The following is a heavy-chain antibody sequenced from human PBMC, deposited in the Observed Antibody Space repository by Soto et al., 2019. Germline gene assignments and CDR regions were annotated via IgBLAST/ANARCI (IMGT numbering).Heavy chain of an antibody. V-gene: IGHV1-69*04. D-gene: IGHD2-15*01. Sequence: EASVKVSCKASGGTFSSYTISWVRQAPGQGLEWMGRIIPILGIANYAQKFQGRVTITADKSTSTAYMELSSLRSEDTAVYYCAREVDIVVVVAATAYMDVWGKGTTVTVSS. CDR3: AREVDIVVVVAATAYMDV. J-gene: IGHJ6*03. CDR2: IIPILGIA. CDR1: GGTFSSYT.